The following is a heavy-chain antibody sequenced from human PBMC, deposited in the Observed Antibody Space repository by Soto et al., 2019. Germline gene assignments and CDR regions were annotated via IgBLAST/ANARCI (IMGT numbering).Heavy chain of an antibody. Sequence: RRESLKISCKGSGYSFTTYWIGWVRQMPGKGLEWMGIIYPGDSDTRYSPSFQGQVTISADKSISTAYLQWSSLKASDTAMYYCATGGYCSSTSCYNFFDYWGQGTLVTVSS. CDR3: ATGGYCSSTSCYNFFDY. J-gene: IGHJ4*02. CDR1: GYSFTTYW. CDR2: IYPGDSDT. V-gene: IGHV5-51*01. D-gene: IGHD2-2*02.